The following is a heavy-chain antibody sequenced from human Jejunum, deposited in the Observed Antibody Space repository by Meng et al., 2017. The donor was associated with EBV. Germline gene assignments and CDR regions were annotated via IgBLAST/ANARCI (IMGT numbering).Heavy chain of an antibody. CDR3: TREWGADY. J-gene: IGHJ4*02. Sequence: QVQLVGSGGGAVQPGRSLRLSCAASGFTFSVHAMQWVRQAPGKGLKWVALISNDGNNKYYADSVKGRFTISRDNSKNTLYLQMNSLRVDDTALYYCTREWGADYWGQGTLVTVSS. D-gene: IGHD3-16*01. V-gene: IGHV3-30-3*01. CDR2: ISNDGNNK. CDR1: GFTFSVHA.